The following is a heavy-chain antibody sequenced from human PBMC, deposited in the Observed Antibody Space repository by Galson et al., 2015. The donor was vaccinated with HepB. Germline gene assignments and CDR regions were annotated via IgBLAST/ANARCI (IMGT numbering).Heavy chain of an antibody. CDR1: GFTFSAFS. D-gene: IGHD3-3*01. CDR2: ISSDSSQM. V-gene: IGHV3-21*01. J-gene: IGHJ3*01. Sequence: SLRLSCAASGFTFSAFSVNWVRQAPGKGLEWVSYISSDSSQMYYADSVKGRFSISRDNANNSLYLQMNSLRAEDTAVYYCASPRFFATWGQGTMVTVSS. CDR3: ASPRFFAT.